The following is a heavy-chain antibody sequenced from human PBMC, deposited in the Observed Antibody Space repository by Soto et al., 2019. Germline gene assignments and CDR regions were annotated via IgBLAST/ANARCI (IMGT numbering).Heavy chain of an antibody. CDR2: IYYSGST. J-gene: IGHJ6*03. CDR1: GGSISSYY. CDR3: ARLGLEYYYYYMDV. D-gene: IGHD4-17*01. Sequence: SETLSLTCTVSGGSISSYYWSWIRQPPGKGLEWIGYIYYSGSTNYNPSLKSRVTISVDTSKTQFSLKLSSVTAADTAVYYCARLGLEYYYYYMDVWGKGTTVTVSS. V-gene: IGHV4-59*08.